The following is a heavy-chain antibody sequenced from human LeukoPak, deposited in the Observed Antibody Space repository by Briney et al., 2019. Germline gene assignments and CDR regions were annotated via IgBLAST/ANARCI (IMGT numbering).Heavy chain of an antibody. CDR3: ARGPEYYYGSGSYDYYGMDV. V-gene: IGHV1-18*01. CDR2: ISAYNGNT. D-gene: IGHD3-10*01. CDR1: GYTFTSYG. Sequence: ASVRVSCKASGYTFTSYGISWVRQAPGQGLEWMGWISAYNGNTNYAQKLQGRVTMTTDTSTSTAYMELRSLRSDDTAVYYCARGPEYYYGSGSYDYYGMDVWGQGTTVTVSS. J-gene: IGHJ6*02.